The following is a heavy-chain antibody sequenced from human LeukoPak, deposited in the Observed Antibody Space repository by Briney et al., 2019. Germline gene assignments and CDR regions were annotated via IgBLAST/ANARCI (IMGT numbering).Heavy chain of an antibody. D-gene: IGHD5-24*01. J-gene: IGHJ6*02. V-gene: IGHV3-23*01. CDR1: GFTFSSYA. CDR3: ANDLQAAPRMDV. CDR2: ISGSGGST. Sequence: GGSLRLSCAASGFTFSSYAMSRVRQAPGKGLEWVSAISGSGGSTYYADSVKGRFTISRDNSKNTLYLQMNSLRAEDTAVYYCANDLQAAPRMDVWGQGTTVTVSS.